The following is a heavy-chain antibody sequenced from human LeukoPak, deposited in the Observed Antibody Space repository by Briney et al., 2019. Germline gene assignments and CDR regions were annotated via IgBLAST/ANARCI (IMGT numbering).Heavy chain of an antibody. J-gene: IGHJ4*02. D-gene: IGHD3-22*01. CDR3: ARDQSSSGYYYVGVDY. CDR2: INHSGST. Sequence: SETLSLTCAVYGGSFSGYYWSWIRQPPGKGLEWIGEINHSGSTNYNPSLKSRVTISVDTSKNQFSLKLSSVTAADTAVYYCARDQSSSGYYYVGVDYWGQGTLVTVSS. V-gene: IGHV4-34*01. CDR1: GGSFSGYY.